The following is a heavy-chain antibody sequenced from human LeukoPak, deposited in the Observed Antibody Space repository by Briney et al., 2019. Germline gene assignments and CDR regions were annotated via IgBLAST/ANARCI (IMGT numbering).Heavy chain of an antibody. CDR2: INHSGST. D-gene: IGHD3-3*01. CDR3: ARGKRYYDFWSGRTFDY. Sequence: PSETLSLTCAVYGGSFSGYYWSWIRQPPGKGLEWIGEINHSGSTNYNPSLKSRVTISVDTSKNQFSLKLSSVTAADTAVYYCARGKRYYDFWSGRTFDYWGQGTLVTVSS. CDR1: GGSFSGYY. V-gene: IGHV4-34*01. J-gene: IGHJ4*02.